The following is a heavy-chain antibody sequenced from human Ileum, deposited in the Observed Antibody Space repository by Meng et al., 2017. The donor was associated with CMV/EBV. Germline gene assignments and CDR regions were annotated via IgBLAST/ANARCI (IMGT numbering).Heavy chain of an antibody. J-gene: IGHJ5*02. V-gene: IGHV1-2*02. CDR2: INPNSGGT. D-gene: IGHD2-15*01. Sequence: VQVVQSVAEVKKPGASVKVSCKASGYTFTAYYIHWVRQAPGQGLEWMGWINPNSGGTNYAQKFQGRVTMTRDTSISTVYMELNRLTSDDTAVYYCARVPGLEVADANWFDPWGQGTLVTVSS. CDR1: GYTFTAYY. CDR3: ARVPGLEVADANWFDP.